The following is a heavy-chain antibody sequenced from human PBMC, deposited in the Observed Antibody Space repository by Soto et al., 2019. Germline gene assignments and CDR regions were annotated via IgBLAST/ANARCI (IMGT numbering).Heavy chain of an antibody. CDR2: IFSNDEK. J-gene: IGHJ3*02. CDR1: GFSLSNARMG. D-gene: IGHD2-8*01. CDR3: ARIRRRRLQCMPSRDDAFDI. Sequence: QVTLKESGPVLVKPTETLTLTCTVSGFSLSNARMGVSWIRQPPGKALEGLAHIFSNDEKSYSTSLKRRLTNSKDTSKGQVVLTMTNIDPVDTATYYCARIRRRRLQCMPSRDDAFDIWGQGTMVTVSS. V-gene: IGHV2-26*01.